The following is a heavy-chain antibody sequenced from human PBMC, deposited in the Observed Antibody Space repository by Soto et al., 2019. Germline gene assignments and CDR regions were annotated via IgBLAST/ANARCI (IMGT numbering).Heavy chain of an antibody. J-gene: IGHJ4*02. V-gene: IGHV4-34*01. Sequence: KPSETLSLTCTVYGGSFSGYYWNWIRQSLGKGPEWIGEINHSGSTNYNPSLKSRVTMSVDTSKNQFSLKLSSVTAADTAMYYCARWGDTSALHYFDFWGQGTQVTVSS. CDR3: ARWGDTSALHYFDF. D-gene: IGHD3-22*01. CDR2: INHSGST. CDR1: GGSFSGYY.